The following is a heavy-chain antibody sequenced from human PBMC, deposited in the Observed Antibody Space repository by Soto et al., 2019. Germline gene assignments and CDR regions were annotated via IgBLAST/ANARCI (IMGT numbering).Heavy chain of an antibody. D-gene: IGHD3-10*01. CDR2: INPNSGNI. CDR3: ARGRASGSYYLLDY. Sequence: ASVKVSCKASEDTFTTYDINWVRQATGHGLEWMGWINPNSGNIGYAQRFQGRVTMTRGTAIRTAYMEVSSLRSDDTAVYYCARGRASGSYYLLDYWGQGTLVTVSS. V-gene: IGHV1-8*01. CDR1: EDTFTTYD. J-gene: IGHJ4*02.